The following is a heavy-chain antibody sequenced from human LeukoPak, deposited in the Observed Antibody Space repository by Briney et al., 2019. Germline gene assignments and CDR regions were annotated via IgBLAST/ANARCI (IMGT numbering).Heavy chain of an antibody. V-gene: IGHV3-23*03. Sequence: AGYLRLSCVGSGFFLTSYATSWVRLTPGKGLQWVAGLYADGSVTQYKDAVKGRFTISRDTSKNTLYLQMNSLRDDDTALYYCVKDMTYGDGKWEFDLWGQGTPVTVSS. CDR1: GFFLTSYA. D-gene: IGHD2-21*02. CDR2: LYADGSVT. CDR3: VKDMTYGDGKWEFDL. J-gene: IGHJ5*02.